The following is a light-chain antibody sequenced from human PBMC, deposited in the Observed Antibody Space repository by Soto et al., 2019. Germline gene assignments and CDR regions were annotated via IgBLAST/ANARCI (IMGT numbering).Light chain of an antibody. V-gene: IGKV1-5*01. CDR1: QSISSW. CDR2: DAS. J-gene: IGKJ5*01. CDR3: QQANSVPIT. Sequence: IRMTQTASTLSAYVKDRVTITCRASQSISSWLAWYQQKPGKAPKVLIFDASSLESGVPSRFSGSGSATEFTLTISCLQPDDFATYYCQQANSVPITFGEGRRVEIK.